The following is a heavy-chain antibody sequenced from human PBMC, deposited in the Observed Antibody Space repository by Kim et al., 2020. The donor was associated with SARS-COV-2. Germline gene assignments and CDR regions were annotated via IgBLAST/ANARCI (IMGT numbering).Heavy chain of an antibody. V-gene: IGHV3-33*01. J-gene: IGHJ6*02. D-gene: IGHD1-26*01. Sequence: GGSLRLSCVASGFTFSRYGMHWVRQAPGKGLEWVAVIWYDGSNKYYADSVKGRFTISRDNSKNTLYLQMNSLRAEDTAVYYCARPPYTNYYYYYGMDVWGQGTTVTVSS. CDR3: ARPPYTNYYYYYGMDV. CDR2: IWYDGSNK. CDR1: GFTFSRYG.